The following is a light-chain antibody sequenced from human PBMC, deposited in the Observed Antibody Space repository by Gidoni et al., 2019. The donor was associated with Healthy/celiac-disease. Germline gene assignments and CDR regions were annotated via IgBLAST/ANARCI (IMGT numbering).Light chain of an antibody. J-gene: IGKJ3*01. CDR1: QSVSSN. CDR3: QQYNNWPPSFT. V-gene: IGKV3-15*01. Sequence: EIVMTQSPATLSVSPGGRATLSCRASQSVSSNLAWYQQKPGQAPRLLIYGASTRATGIPARFSGSGSGTEFTLTISSLQSEDFAVYYCQQYNNWPPSFTFGPGTKVDIK. CDR2: GAS.